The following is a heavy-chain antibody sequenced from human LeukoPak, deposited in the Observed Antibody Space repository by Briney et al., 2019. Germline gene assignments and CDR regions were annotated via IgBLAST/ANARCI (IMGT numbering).Heavy chain of an antibody. CDR2: INHSGST. J-gene: IGHJ4*02. CDR3: AKRGVVIRVILVGFHKEAYYFDS. V-gene: IGHV4-34*01. CDR1: GGSFSGHY. D-gene: IGHD3-22*01. Sequence: SETLSLTCAVYGGSFSGHYWSWIRQPPGKGLEWIGEINHSGSTNYNPSLKSRVTISVDTSKNQFSLKLSSVTAADTAVYFCAKRGVVIRVILVGFHKEAYYFDSWGQGALVTVSS.